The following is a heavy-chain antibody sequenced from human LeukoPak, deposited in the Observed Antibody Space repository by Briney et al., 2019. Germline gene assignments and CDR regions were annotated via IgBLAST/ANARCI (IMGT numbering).Heavy chain of an antibody. CDR3: ARKGVCSSTSCCRLDY. CDR2: IWYDGSNK. Sequence: GGSLTLSCAPSGFTFSSYGMHWVRHAPGRGREWVAFIWYDGSNKYYADSVKGRFTISRDNSKNTLYLQMNRLRAEDTAVYYCARKGVCSSTSCCRLDYWGQGTLVTVSS. CDR1: GFTFSSYG. J-gene: IGHJ4*02. D-gene: IGHD2-2*01. V-gene: IGHV3-33*01.